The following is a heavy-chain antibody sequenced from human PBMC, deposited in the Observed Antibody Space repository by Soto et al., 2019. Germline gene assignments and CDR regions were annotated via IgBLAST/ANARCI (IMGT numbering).Heavy chain of an antibody. V-gene: IGHV3-74*03. CDR2: INSDGSNT. CDR3: VRDLRGYCSGGSCYS. CDR1: GFTFSSFL. Sequence: EVQLVESGGGLVQPGGSLRLSCVASGFTFSSFLMHWVRQAPGKGLVWVSRINSDGSNTMYPDSVKGRFTISRDNAKNTLYLQMNSLRAEDTAVYYCVRDLRGYCSGGSCYSWGQGTLVTVSS. D-gene: IGHD2-15*01. J-gene: IGHJ4*02.